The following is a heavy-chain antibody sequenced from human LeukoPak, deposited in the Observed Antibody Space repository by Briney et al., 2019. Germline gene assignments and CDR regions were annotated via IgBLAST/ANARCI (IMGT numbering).Heavy chain of an antibody. J-gene: IGHJ5*02. Sequence: ASVKVSCKASGYTFTGYYMHWVRQAPGQGLEWMGWINPNSGGTNYAQKFQGRVTMTRDTSISTAYMELSRLRSDDTAVYYCARVSYSASYYNWFDPWGQGTLVTVSS. D-gene: IGHD1-26*01. CDR1: GYTFTGYY. CDR3: ARVSYSASYYNWFDP. CDR2: INPNSGGT. V-gene: IGHV1-2*02.